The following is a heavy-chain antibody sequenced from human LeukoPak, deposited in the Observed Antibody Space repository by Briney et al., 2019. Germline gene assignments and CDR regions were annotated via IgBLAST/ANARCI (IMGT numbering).Heavy chain of an antibody. CDR1: GFTFSSCA. J-gene: IGHJ4*02. D-gene: IGHD3-3*01. CDR2: ISGSVGST. Sequence: GGSLRLSCAASGFTFSSCAMSWFRQAPGKGLEWVSAISGSVGSTYYADSVKGRFTSSRDNSKNTLYLQMNSLRAEDTAVYYCAKDPVSIRFLEWLSLDYWGQGTLVTVSS. CDR3: AKDPVSIRFLEWLSLDY. V-gene: IGHV3-23*01.